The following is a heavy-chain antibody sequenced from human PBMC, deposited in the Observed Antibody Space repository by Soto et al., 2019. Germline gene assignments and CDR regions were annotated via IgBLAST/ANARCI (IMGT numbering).Heavy chain of an antibody. CDR1: GFTFSSYN. CDR3: AKPGVDTAMAPFDY. D-gene: IGHD5-18*01. CDR2: ISTSSSYI. V-gene: IGHV3-21*01. J-gene: IGHJ4*02. Sequence: GGSLRLSCAASGFTFSSYNMNWVRQAPGKRLEWVSSISTSSSYISYADSVKGRFTISRDNAKNSLYLHMNSLRAEDTAVYYCAKPGVDTAMAPFDYWGQGTLVTVSS.